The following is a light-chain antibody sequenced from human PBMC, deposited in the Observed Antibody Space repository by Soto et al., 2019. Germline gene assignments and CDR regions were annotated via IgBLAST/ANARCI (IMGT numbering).Light chain of an antibody. V-gene: IGKV3-15*01. J-gene: IGKJ4*01. CDR1: QSLTSY. CDR2: GAS. Sequence: EIVITQSPATLSVSTGETATLSCRASQSLTSYLAWYQQKPGQAPRLLIYGASTRATGIPARFSGSGSGTEFTLTISSLQSEDFAVYYCQQYNNWPPLTFGGGTKVDIK. CDR3: QQYNNWPPLT.